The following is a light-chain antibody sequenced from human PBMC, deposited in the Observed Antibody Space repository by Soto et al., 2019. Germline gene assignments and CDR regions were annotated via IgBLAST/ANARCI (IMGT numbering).Light chain of an antibody. CDR1: QDIDKN. J-gene: IGKJ5*01. Sequence: IQLTQSPSSLSASVGDRVTITCQASQDIDKNLNWYQQKPGKAPKLLIYDASSLQTGVPSRFSGSGSATDFTVTISSRQPEDIATYYCQQYDNLLPITFGQGTRLEIK. CDR3: QQYDNLLPIT. CDR2: DAS. V-gene: IGKV1-33*01.